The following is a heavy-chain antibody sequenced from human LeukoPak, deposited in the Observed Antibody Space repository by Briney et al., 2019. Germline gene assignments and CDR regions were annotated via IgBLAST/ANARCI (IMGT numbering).Heavy chain of an antibody. D-gene: IGHD3-22*01. J-gene: IGHJ6*03. CDR3: ARATRFKYDSRGYSIVGAYYYMEF. CDR2: INHSGST. CDR1: GGSFSGYY. Sequence: PSETLSLTCAVYGGSFSGYYWSWIRQPPGKGLEWIGEINHSGSTNYNPSLKSRVTISGDTSKNQFSLKMSSVTSADSAVYYCARATRFKYDSRGYSIVGAYYYMEFWGKGTTVTVSS. V-gene: IGHV4-34*01.